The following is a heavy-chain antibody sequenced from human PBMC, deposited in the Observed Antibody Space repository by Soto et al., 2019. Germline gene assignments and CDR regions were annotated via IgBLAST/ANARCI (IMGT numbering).Heavy chain of an antibody. CDR3: AREESPAAAGTVYYYYGMDV. V-gene: IGHV3-74*01. D-gene: IGHD6-13*01. CDR1: GFTFSSYW. J-gene: IGHJ6*02. Sequence: GSLSLSCAASGFTFSSYWMHWVRQAPGKGLVWVSRINSDGSSTSYADSVKGRFTIPRDNAKNTLYLQMNSLRAEDTAVYYCAREESPAAAGTVYYYYGMDVWGQGTTVTVSS. CDR2: INSDGSST.